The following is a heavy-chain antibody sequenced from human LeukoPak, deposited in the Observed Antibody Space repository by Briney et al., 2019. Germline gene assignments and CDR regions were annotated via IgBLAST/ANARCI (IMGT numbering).Heavy chain of an antibody. J-gene: IGHJ4*02. CDR2: INHSGST. D-gene: IGHD4-17*01. CDR1: GGSFSGYY. CDR3: ARPIHYGDYNY. V-gene: IGHV4-34*01. Sequence: PSETLSLTCAVYGGSFSGYYWSWIRQPPGKGLEWIGEINHSGSTNYNPSLKSRVTISVDTPKNQFSLKLSSVTAADTAVYYCARPIHYGDYNYWGQGTLVTVSS.